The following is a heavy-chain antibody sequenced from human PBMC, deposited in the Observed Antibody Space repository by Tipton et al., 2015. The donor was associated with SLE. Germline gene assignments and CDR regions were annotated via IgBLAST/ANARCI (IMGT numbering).Heavy chain of an antibody. CDR2: ISSSSSYI. CDR1: GFTFSSYA. Sequence: GSLRLSCAASGFTFSSYAMSWVRQAPGKGLEWVSSISSSSSYIYYADSVKGRFTISRDNAKNSLYLQMNSLRAEDTAVYYCAKVSSWSWPDAFDIWGQGTMVTVSS. D-gene: IGHD6-13*01. V-gene: IGHV3-21*04. J-gene: IGHJ3*02. CDR3: AKVSSWSWPDAFDI.